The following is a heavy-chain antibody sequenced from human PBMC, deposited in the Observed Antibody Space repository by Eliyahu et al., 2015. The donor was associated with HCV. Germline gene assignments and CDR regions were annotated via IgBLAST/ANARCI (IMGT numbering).Heavy chain of an antibody. CDR2: IYWNSDE. J-gene: IGHJ6*02. Sequence: QITLKESGPTLVKPTQTLSLTCSCSGFSPSDSGVGVGWXRQPPGKALEWLGVIYWNSDERSSPALRNRLTLTKDTSKNQVVLTLVNTGPEDTATYYCTHSRNSYTRTYYYGMDVWGPGTTVTVSS. D-gene: IGHD3-10*01. CDR1: GFSPSDSGVG. CDR3: THSRNSYTRTYYYGMDV. V-gene: IGHV2-5*01.